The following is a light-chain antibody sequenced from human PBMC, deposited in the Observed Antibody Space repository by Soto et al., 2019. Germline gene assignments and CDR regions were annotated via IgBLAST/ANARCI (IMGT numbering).Light chain of an antibody. CDR3: SSYTSSSSYV. V-gene: IGLV2-14*01. CDR1: SSDVGGYKY. Sequence: QSVLTQPASVSGSPGQSITISCTGTSSDVGGYKYVSWYQQHPDKAPKLIIYDVTNRPSGISNRFSGSKSGNTASLTISGLQAEDEADYYCSSYTSSSSYVFGTGTKVIVL. J-gene: IGLJ1*01. CDR2: DVT.